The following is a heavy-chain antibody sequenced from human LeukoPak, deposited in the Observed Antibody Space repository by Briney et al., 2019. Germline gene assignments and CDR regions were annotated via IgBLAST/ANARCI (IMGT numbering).Heavy chain of an antibody. CDR2: INHSGST. CDR3: AGGEDYVWGSYRYTGGAFDY. Sequence: SETLSLTCAVYGGSFSGYYWSWIRQPPGKGLEWIGEINHSGSTNYNPSLKSRVTISVDTSKNQFSLKLSSVTAADTAVYYCAGGEDYVWGSYRYTGGAFDYWGQGTLVTVSS. CDR1: GGSFSGYY. V-gene: IGHV4-34*01. D-gene: IGHD3-16*02. J-gene: IGHJ4*02.